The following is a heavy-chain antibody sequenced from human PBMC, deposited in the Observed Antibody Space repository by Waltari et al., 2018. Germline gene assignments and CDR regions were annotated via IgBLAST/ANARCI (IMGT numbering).Heavy chain of an antibody. V-gene: IGHV3-23*03. J-gene: IGHJ4*02. CDR3: AKDLRDYSNDY. D-gene: IGHD4-4*01. CDR1: GFAFSTYA. Sequence: EVPVLESGGGLVQPGGSLRLSCAASGFAFSTYAMTWVRQAPGKGLEWVSLIYGGGSPTHYADSVKGRFTISRDDSKNTLFLEMNSLRVEDTAVYYCAKDLRDYSNDYWGQGTLVTVSS. CDR2: IYGGGSPT.